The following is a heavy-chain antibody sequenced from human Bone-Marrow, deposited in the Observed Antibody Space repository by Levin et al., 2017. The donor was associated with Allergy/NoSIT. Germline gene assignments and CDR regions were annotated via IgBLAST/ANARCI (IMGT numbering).Heavy chain of an antibody. V-gene: IGHV1-69*13. CDR2: IIPIFGTA. Sequence: ASVKVSCKASGGTFSSYAISWVRQAPGQGLEWMGGIIPIFGTANYAQKFQGRVTITADESTSTAYMELSSLRSEDTAVYYCASCIAARHGYYYGMDGWGQGTTVTVSS. J-gene: IGHJ6*02. CDR1: GGTFSSYA. D-gene: IGHD6-6*01. CDR3: ASCIAARHGYYYGMDG.